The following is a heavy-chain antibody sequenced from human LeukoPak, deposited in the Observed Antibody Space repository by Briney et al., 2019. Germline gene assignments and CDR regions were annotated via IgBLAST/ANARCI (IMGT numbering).Heavy chain of an antibody. CDR1: GFTFSSYS. D-gene: IGHD3-10*02. CDR2: ITSSSSYI. J-gene: IGHJ6*04. CDR3: AELGITMIGGV. V-gene: IGHV3-21*01. Sequence: PGGSLRLSCAASGFTFSSYSMNGVRQAPGEGLGWVSSITSSSSYIYYADSVKGRFTISRDNAKNSLYLQMSSLRAEDTAVYYCAELGITMIGGVWGKGTTVTISS.